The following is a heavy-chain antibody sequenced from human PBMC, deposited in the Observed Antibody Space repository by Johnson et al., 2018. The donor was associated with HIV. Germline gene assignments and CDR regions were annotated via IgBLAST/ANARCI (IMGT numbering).Heavy chain of an antibody. CDR3: AKDMDGVLYWGLRAFDI. V-gene: IGHV3-33*06. Sequence: QVQLVESGGGVVQPGRSLRLSCAASGFTFSSYGMHWVRQAPGKGLEWVAVIWYDGSNKYYADSVKGRFTISRDNSKNTLYLQMNSLRAEDTAVYYCAKDMDGVLYWGLRAFDIWGQGTMVTVSS. D-gene: IGHD2-8*02. CDR2: IWYDGSNK. CDR1: GFTFSSYG. J-gene: IGHJ3*02.